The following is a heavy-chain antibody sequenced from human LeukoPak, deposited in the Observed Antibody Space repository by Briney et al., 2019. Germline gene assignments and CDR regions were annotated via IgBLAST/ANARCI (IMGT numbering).Heavy chain of an antibody. CDR2: IKSKSDGGTT. CDR3: ISLWFGEFI. D-gene: IGHD3-10*01. V-gene: IGHV3-15*01. CDR1: GFTFSNAW. J-gene: IGHJ3*02. Sequence: GGSLRLSCTASGFTFSNAWMSWVRQAPGKGLEWVCRIKSKSDGGTTDYAAPVKGRFTISRDDSKNTLYLQMNSLKAEDTAVYYCISLWFGEFIWGQGTMVSVSS.